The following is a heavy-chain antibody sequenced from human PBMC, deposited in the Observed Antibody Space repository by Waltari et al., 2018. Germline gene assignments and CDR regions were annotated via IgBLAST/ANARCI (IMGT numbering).Heavy chain of an antibody. J-gene: IGHJ4*02. CDR3: ARQGKAAAGTGYYFDY. CDR2: IYHSGST. V-gene: IGHV4-38-2*01. Sequence: QVQLQESGPGLVKPSETLSLTCAVSGYSISSGYYWGWIRQPPGKGLEWIGSIYHSGSTYYTPSLKSLVTISVDTSKNQFSLKLSSVTAADTAVYYCARQGKAAAGTGYYFDYWGQGTLVTVSS. CDR1: GYSISSGYY. D-gene: IGHD6-13*01.